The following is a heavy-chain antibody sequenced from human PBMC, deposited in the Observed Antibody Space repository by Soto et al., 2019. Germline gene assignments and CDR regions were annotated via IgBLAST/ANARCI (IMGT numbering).Heavy chain of an antibody. CDR1: GFTFSSYA. D-gene: IGHD3-9*01. CDR2: ISGSGGST. Sequence: GGSLRLSCAASGFTFSSYAMSWVRQAPGKGLEWVSAISGSGGSTYYADSVKGRFTISRDNSKNTLYLQMNSLRAEDTAVYYCAKVRSPSYDILTGYSVRHFITAEDYWGQGTLVTVSS. CDR3: AKVRSPSYDILTGYSVRHFITAEDY. J-gene: IGHJ4*02. V-gene: IGHV3-23*01.